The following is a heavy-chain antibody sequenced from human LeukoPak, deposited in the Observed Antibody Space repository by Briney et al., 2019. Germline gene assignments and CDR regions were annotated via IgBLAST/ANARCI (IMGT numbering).Heavy chain of an antibody. Sequence: GESLKISCAASGFTFSDYYMSWIRQAPGKGLEWVSYISGSGTTKSYADSVKGRFTISRDNAKNSLYLQMDSLRAEDTAVYYCTRGGSNFGPWGQGTLVAVSS. CDR2: ISGSGTTK. D-gene: IGHD5-18*01. CDR1: GFTFSDYY. J-gene: IGHJ5*02. V-gene: IGHV3-11*04. CDR3: TRGGSNFGP.